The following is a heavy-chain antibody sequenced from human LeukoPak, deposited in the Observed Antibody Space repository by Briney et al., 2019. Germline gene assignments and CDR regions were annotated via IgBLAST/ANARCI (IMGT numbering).Heavy chain of an antibody. Sequence: GGSLRLSCAASGFTFSTYAMSWVRQAPGKGLEWVSAISFGGDSTYYADSVKGRFTMSRDNSKNTLYLQMNSLRAEDTAVYYCAKGPYDFWSGYYNWFDPWGQGTLVTVSS. J-gene: IGHJ5*02. CDR2: ISFGGDST. CDR3: AKGPYDFWSGYYNWFDP. CDR1: GFTFSTYA. D-gene: IGHD3-3*01. V-gene: IGHV3-23*01.